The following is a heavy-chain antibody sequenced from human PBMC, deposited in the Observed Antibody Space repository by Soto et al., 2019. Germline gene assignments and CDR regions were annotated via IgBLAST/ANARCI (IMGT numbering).Heavy chain of an antibody. V-gene: IGHV3-7*05. CDR3: ARTPHTWIQLWLDY. CDR2: IKQDGSEK. CDR1: GFTFSSDW. J-gene: IGHJ4*02. Sequence: EVQLVESGGGLVQPGGSLRLSCAASGFTFSSDWMSWVRQAPGKGLEWVANIKQDGSEKYYVDYVKGRFTISRDNAKSSRYLQMNRLRAEDTAVYYCARTPHTWIQLWLDYWGQGTLVTVSS. D-gene: IGHD5-18*01.